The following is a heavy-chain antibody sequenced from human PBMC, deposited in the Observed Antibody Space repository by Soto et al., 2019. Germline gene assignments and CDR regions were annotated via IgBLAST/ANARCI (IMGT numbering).Heavy chain of an antibody. J-gene: IGHJ4*02. CDR3: TTGFDWLSVDY. CDR1: GFTFSNAW. V-gene: IGHV3-15*01. Sequence: EVQLVESGGGLVKPGGSLRLSCAASGFTFSNAWMSWVRQAPGKGLEWVGRIKSKTDGGTTDYAAPVKGRFTSSRDDSKNTLYLQMNSQKTEDTAVYYCTTGFDWLSVDYWGQGTLVTVSS. CDR2: IKSKTDGGTT. D-gene: IGHD3-9*01.